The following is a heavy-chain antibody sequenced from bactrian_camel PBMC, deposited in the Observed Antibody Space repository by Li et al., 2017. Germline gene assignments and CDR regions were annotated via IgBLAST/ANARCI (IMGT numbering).Heavy chain of an antibody. Sequence: QVQLVESGGGSVQAGGSLRLSCAASGDIVSSYCMGWFRQAPGKGREGVAGMSTSGGGTYYGDSVKGRFTISRDNTKNTLDLQMNNLKPEDTAIYFCAARLCGSQRDFLWGQGTQVTVS. D-gene: IGHD6*01. CDR3: AARLCGSQRDFL. V-gene: IGHV3S1*01. J-gene: IGHJ4*01. CDR1: GDIVSSYC. CDR2: MSTSGGGT.